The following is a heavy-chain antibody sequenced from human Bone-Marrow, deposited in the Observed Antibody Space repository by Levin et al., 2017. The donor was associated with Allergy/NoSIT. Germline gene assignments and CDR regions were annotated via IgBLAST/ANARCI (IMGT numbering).Heavy chain of an antibody. CDR2: IYSGGNT. V-gene: IGHV3-53*01. D-gene: IGHD6-19*01. Sequence: GGSLRLSCAASGFTVSSSYMSWVRQAPGKGLEWVSVIYSGGNTYYADSVKGRFTISRDNSENTLFLQMNSLRAEDTAVYYCGREVSSSGWRYIDYWGQGTLVTVSS. CDR1: GFTVSSSY. CDR3: GREVSSSGWRYIDY. J-gene: IGHJ4*02.